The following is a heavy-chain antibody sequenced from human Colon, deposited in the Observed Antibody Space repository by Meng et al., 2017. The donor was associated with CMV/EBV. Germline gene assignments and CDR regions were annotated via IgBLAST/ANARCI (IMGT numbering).Heavy chain of an antibody. D-gene: IGHD3-3*01. CDR1: GGSLSCYY. V-gene: IGHV4-34*01. CDR3: AREAGPFFGVIVYDS. CDR2: INQSGST. Sequence: QVQLTQWGAGLLKTSETLSLTCGVSGGSLSCYYWTWIRQSPGKGLEWIGEINQSGSTNYNPSLKSRVTVSVDTSKNQFSLRVTSVTAADSALYYCAREAGPFFGVIVYDSWGQGTLVTVSS. J-gene: IGHJ4*02.